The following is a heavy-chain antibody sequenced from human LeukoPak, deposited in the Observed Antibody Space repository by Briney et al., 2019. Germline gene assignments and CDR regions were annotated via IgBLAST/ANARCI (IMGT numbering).Heavy chain of an antibody. CDR3: ASGHRTGYSTMDNWFDP. CDR1: GFTFSSYG. J-gene: IGHJ5*02. D-gene: IGHD3/OR15-3a*01. CDR2: IWYDGSNK. Sequence: GGSLRLSCAASGFTFSSYGMHWVRQAPGKGLEWVAVIWYDGSNKYYADSVKGRFTISRDNSKNTLYLQMNSLRAEDTAVYYCASGHRTGYSTMDNWFDPWGQGTLVTVSS. V-gene: IGHV3-33*01.